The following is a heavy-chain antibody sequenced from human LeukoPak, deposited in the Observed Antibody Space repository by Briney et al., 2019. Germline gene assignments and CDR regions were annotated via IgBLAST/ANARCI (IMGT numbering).Heavy chain of an antibody. CDR3: ARHRSGWLQSSFDY. Sequence: PSETLSLTCKVSGGSLSSSTHYWVWIRQPPGKGLEWIGSIYYSGSSFDNPALKSRVTISVDTSKNQFSLKLSSVTAADTAVYYCARHRSGWLQSSFDYWGQGTLVTVSS. V-gene: IGHV4-39*01. CDR1: GGSLSSSTHY. D-gene: IGHD5-24*01. J-gene: IGHJ4*02. CDR2: IYYSGSS.